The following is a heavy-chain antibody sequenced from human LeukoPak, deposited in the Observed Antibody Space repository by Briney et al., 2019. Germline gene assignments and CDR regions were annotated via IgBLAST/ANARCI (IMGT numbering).Heavy chain of an antibody. CDR3: ARDPPRSIAVAGSGQDY. D-gene: IGHD6-19*01. CDR1: GYTFTGYY. CDR2: INPNSGGT. J-gene: IGHJ4*02. V-gene: IGHV1-2*02. Sequence: ASVKVSCKASGYTFTGYYMHWVRQAPGQGLEWMGWINPNSGGTNYAQKFQGRVTMTRDTSTSTAYMELSRLRSDDTAVYYCARDPPRSIAVAGSGQDYWGQGTLVTVSS.